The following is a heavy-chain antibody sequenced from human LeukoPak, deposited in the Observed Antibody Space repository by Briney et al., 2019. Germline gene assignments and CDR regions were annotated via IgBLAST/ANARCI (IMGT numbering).Heavy chain of an antibody. CDR2: VSYDGSNK. CDR1: GFTFSDYV. D-gene: IGHD3-10*01. V-gene: IGHV3-30-3*01. J-gene: IGHJ4*02. CDR3: ARARGGTSLDY. Sequence: PGGSLRLSCAASGFTFSDYVLHWVRQAPGKGLEWAAVVSYDGSNKYYADSVKGRFTISRDNSKNTFYLQMNSLRADDTALYYCARARGGTSLDYWGQGTLVTVSS.